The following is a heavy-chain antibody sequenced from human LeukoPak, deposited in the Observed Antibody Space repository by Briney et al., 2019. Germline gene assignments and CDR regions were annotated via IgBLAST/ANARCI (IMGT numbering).Heavy chain of an antibody. J-gene: IGHJ4*02. V-gene: IGHV3-33*01. CDR3: ARDAALYGSGSRHQDY. Sequence: GGSLRLSCAASGFTYSDYGMHWVRQAPGKGLEWLAIIWYDGRNQYYAASVKGRFTISRDNSKKTVYLHMNRLRADEDTAMYYCARDAALYGSGSRHQDYRGGGTLVTVSS. CDR1: GFTYSDYG. CDR2: IWYDGRNQ. D-gene: IGHD3-10*01.